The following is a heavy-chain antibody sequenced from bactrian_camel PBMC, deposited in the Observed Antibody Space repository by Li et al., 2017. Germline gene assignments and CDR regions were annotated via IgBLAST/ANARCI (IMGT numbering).Heavy chain of an antibody. CDR2: IYTRPGIT. CDR3: AADRLVCLSTDTRAEWHY. CDR1: QWPYTSAC. V-gene: IGHV3-3*01. Sequence: HVQLVESGGGSVQAGGSLNLSCVVSQWPYTSACVGWFRQSPGKEREKVAHIYTRPGITQYTGSVKGRFTISHDAAKSTTYLQMTSLKPEDTGMYYCAADRLVCLSTDTRAEWHYWGQGTQVTVS. D-gene: IGHD5*01. J-gene: IGHJ4*01.